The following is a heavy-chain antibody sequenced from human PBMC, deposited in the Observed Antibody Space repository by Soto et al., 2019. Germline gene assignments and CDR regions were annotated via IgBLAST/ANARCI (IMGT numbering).Heavy chain of an antibody. D-gene: IGHD1-20*01. J-gene: IGHJ4*02. V-gene: IGHV4-61*01. Sequence: PSETLSLTCTVSGGSVSSGTYYWSWIRQPPGKGLEWIGYFYYSGSPNYNPSLKSRVTISLDTSKNQFSLKLSSVTAADTAVYYCARVSNWNDVSGETIDYWGQGTLVTVSS. CDR2: FYYSGSP. CDR1: GGSVSSGTYY. CDR3: ARVSNWNDVSGETIDY.